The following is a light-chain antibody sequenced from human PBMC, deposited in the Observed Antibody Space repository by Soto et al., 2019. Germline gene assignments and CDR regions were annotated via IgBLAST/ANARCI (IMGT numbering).Light chain of an antibody. Sequence: DIQMTQSPSSLSSSVRDRVPITCQASQNINNYLNWYQQKPGRAPKLLIYDASNLEAGVPSRFRGSGSGTDFTFTISRLQPEDIATYYCQQYENLPTFGQGTRLEIK. CDR1: QNINNY. CDR3: QQYENLPT. V-gene: IGKV1-33*01. J-gene: IGKJ5*01. CDR2: DAS.